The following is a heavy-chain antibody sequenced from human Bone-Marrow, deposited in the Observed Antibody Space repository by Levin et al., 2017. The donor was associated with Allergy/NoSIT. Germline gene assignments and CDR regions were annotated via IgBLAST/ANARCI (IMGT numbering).Heavy chain of an antibody. Sequence: ASVKVSCKASGGTFSSYAISWVRQAPGQGLEWMGGIIPIFGTANYAQKFQGRVTITADESTSTAYMELSSLRSEDTAVYYCARQYYYDSSGYYLLSSFDYWGQGTLVTVSS. CDR1: GGTFSSYA. CDR2: IIPIFGTA. D-gene: IGHD3-22*01. CDR3: ARQYYYDSSGYYLLSSFDY. V-gene: IGHV1-69*13. J-gene: IGHJ4*02.